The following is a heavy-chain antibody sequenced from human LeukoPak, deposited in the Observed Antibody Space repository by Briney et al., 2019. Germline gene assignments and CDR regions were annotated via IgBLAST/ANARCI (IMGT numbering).Heavy chain of an antibody. CDR1: GFTFSSYA. D-gene: IGHD3-9*01. CDR3: ARDTYYDILTGPQPTGFDY. CDR2: ISYDGSNK. Sequence: GGSLRLSCAASGFTFSSYAMHWVRQAPGKGLEWVAVISYDGSNKYYADSVKGRFTISRDNSKNPLYLQMNSLRAEDTAVYYCARDTYYDILTGPQPTGFDYWGQGTLVTVSS. J-gene: IGHJ4*02. V-gene: IGHV3-30*04.